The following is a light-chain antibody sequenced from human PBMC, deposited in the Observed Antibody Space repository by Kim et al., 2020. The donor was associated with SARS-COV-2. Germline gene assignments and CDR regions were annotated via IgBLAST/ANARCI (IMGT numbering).Light chain of an antibody. CDR2: AAS. CDR1: QDIGNY. J-gene: IGKJ5*01. Sequence: ASVGDRVTITGRASQDIGNYLAWYQQRPGKPPKLLIFAASTLQSGVPSRFSGIRSGTDFTLIISSLQPEDVATYFCQKYNSVPITFGQGTRLEIK. V-gene: IGKV1-27*01. CDR3: QKYNSVPIT.